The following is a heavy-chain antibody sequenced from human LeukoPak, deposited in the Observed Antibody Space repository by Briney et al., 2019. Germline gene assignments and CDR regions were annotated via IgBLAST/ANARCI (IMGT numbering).Heavy chain of an antibody. CDR3: VKHYGDYVFDY. CDR1: GFTFSSYA. Sequence: GGSLRLSCAASGFTFSSYAMHWVRQAPGKGLEWVAVISYDGSNKYYADSVKGRFTISRDNSNNTLYLQMNSLRAEDTAIYYCVKHYGDYVFDYWGQGTLVTVSS. J-gene: IGHJ4*02. D-gene: IGHD4-17*01. CDR2: ISYDGSNK. V-gene: IGHV3-30*04.